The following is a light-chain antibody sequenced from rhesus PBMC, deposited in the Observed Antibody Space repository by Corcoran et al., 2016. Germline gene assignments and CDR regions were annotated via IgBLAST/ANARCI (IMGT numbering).Light chain of an antibody. CDR2: GAS. Sequence: DIQMTQSPSSLSASVGDTVTITCRASHGISSYLNWFQQKPGKALKLLIYGASSLERGVPSRFSGSGSGTDFTLPISSMRPEGFAAYCCLQHNSYPLAFGGGTKVEIK. J-gene: IGKJ4*01. CDR1: HGISSY. V-gene: IGKV1-28*03. CDR3: LQHNSYPLA.